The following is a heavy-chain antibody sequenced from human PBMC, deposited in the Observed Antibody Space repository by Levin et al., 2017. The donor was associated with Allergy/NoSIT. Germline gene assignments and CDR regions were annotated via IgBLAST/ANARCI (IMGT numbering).Heavy chain of an antibody. D-gene: IGHD3-10*01. J-gene: IGHJ4*02. Sequence: GGSLRLSCAASGFTFRNAMMSWVRQAPGKGLEWVGRIKSRSDGGTTEYASPVKGRFTLSRDDSKNTLFLQMNSLKPEDSGVYYCATEEGSFYFWGRGTRVTVS. CDR1: GFTFRNAM. CDR2: IKSRSDGGTT. V-gene: IGHV3-15*01. CDR3: ATEEGSFYF.